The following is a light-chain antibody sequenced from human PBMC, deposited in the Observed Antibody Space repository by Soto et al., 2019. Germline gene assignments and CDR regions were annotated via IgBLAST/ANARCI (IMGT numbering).Light chain of an antibody. J-gene: IGLJ1*01. CDR1: TSHIGSHS. CDR2: TNN. Sequence: QTVPSQPPSASGIPGQRVTIPCSGSTSHIGSHSVDWYQHLPGTAPTLLINTNNQRPSGVPDRFSGYKSGTSASLVISGLQSEDEAQYHCATWDYSLKGVFGTGTKVTVL. CDR3: ATWDYSLKGV. V-gene: IGLV1-44*01.